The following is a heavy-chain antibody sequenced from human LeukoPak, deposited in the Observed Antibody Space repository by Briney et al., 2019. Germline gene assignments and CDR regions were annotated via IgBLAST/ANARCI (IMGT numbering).Heavy chain of an antibody. Sequence: SETLSLTCAVYGGSFSDYYWTWIRQPLGKGLAWIGDINHSGSTNYNPSLKSRVTISVDTSKNQFSLKLTSVSAADTAVYYCARVQAAGDGYYFDFWGQETLVTVSS. CDR2: INHSGST. D-gene: IGHD7-27*01. V-gene: IGHV4-34*01. CDR1: GGSFSDYY. J-gene: IGHJ4*02. CDR3: ARVQAAGDGYYFDF.